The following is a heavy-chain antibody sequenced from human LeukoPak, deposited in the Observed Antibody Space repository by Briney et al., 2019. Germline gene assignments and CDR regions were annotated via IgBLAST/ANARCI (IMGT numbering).Heavy chain of an antibody. CDR3: ARDRTGHYYGSTFDY. D-gene: IGHD3-10*01. J-gene: IGHJ4*02. CDR1: GYTFTSYG. CDR2: ISAYNGNT. Sequence: RASVKVSCKASGYTFTSYGISWVRQAPGQGLEWMGWISAYNGNTNYAQKLQGRVTTTTDTCTSTGYMELRSLRSDDTAVYYCARDRTGHYYGSTFDYWGQGTLVTVSS. V-gene: IGHV1-18*01.